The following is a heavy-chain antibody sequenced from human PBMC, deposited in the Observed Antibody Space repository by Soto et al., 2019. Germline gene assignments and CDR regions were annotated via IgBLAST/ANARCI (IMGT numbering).Heavy chain of an antibody. J-gene: IGHJ4*02. Sequence: SLRLSCAASGFTFSSYGMHWVRQAPGKGLEWVAVIWYDGSNKYYADSVKGRFTISGDNSKNTLYLQMNSLRAEDTAVYYCAREAFLDYDILTGYTNFDYWGQGTLVTVSS. D-gene: IGHD3-9*01. CDR3: AREAFLDYDILTGYTNFDY. CDR1: GFTFSSYG. CDR2: IWYDGSNK. V-gene: IGHV3-33*01.